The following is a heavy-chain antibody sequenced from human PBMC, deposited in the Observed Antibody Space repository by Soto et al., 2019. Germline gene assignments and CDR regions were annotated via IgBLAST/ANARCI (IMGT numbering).Heavy chain of an antibody. CDR2: INWNSGSI. CDR3: SKDRGSGSYAANYYYYGMDV. J-gene: IGHJ6*02. CDR1: GFTFDDYA. D-gene: IGHD3-10*01. V-gene: IGHV3-9*01. Sequence: GGSLRLSCAASGFTFDDYAMHWVRQAPGKGLEWVSGINWNSGSIGYADSVKGRFTISRDNAKTSLYLQMNSLRAEDTALYYCSKDRGSGSYAANYYYYGMDVWGQGTTVTVSS.